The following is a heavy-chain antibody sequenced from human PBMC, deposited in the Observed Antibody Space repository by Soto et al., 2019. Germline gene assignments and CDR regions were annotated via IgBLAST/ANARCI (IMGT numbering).Heavy chain of an antibody. J-gene: IGHJ4*02. CDR1: GYNFAGYW. Sequence: PGESLKISRKGSGYNFAGYWIAWVRQMRGKGLELMGIIYPGDSDTRYRPSFQGQVTISADKSISSAYRQWSSLRASDTAMYYCARGGVSTRTFDYGGQGTPVTVSS. D-gene: IGHD3-3*01. V-gene: IGHV5-51*01. CDR3: ARGGVSTRTFDY. CDR2: IYPGDSDT.